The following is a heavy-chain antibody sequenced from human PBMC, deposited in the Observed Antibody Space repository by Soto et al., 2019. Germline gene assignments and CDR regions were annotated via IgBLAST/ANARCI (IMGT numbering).Heavy chain of an antibody. D-gene: IGHD2-15*01. CDR3: AKDIKDFSSGSCRHPPDNWFGP. J-gene: IGHJ5*02. CDR2: ISAGGSNT. CDR1: GFTFSNYA. V-gene: IGHV3-23*01. Sequence: PGGSLRLSCAASGFTFSNYAMGWVRQAPGKGLEWVSAISAGGSNTPYADSVKGRFTISRDNSKNTLYLQMNTLTAEDTAVYYCAKDIKDFSSGSCRHPPDNWFGPWGRGTLVTVPQ.